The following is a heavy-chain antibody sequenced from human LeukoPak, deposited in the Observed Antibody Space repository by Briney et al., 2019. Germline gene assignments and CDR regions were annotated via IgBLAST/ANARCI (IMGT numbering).Heavy chain of an antibody. Sequence: SGTLSLTCAVSGGSISSSNWWSWVRQPPGKGLEWIGEIYHSGSTNYNPSLKSRVTISVDKSKNQFSLKLSSVTAAGTAVYYCARAVRYSYGYDLPDYWGQGTLVTVSS. J-gene: IGHJ4*02. D-gene: IGHD5-18*01. CDR1: GGSISSSNW. V-gene: IGHV4-4*02. CDR3: ARAVRYSYGYDLPDY. CDR2: IYHSGST.